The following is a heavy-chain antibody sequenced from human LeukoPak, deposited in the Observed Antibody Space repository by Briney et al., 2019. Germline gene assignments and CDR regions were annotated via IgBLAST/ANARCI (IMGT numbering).Heavy chain of an antibody. CDR3: ARPLWFGELLSPFDY. CDR2: IWHDGSNK. Sequence: GGSLRLSCAAYGFTFSSYGMHWVRQAPGKGLEWVAVIWHDGSNKYYADSVKGRFTISRDNSKNTLYLQMNSLRAEDTAVYYCARPLWFGELLSPFDYWGQGTLVTVSS. J-gene: IGHJ4*02. D-gene: IGHD3-10*01. CDR1: GFTFSSYG. V-gene: IGHV3-33*01.